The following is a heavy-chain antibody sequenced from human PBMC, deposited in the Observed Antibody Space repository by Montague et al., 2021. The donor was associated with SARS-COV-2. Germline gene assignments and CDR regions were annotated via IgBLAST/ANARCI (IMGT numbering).Heavy chain of an antibody. D-gene: IGHD3-3*01. CDR3: ARGVSYYDFWSGYDYGIDV. CDR2: SGST. V-gene: IGHV4-59*08. J-gene: IGHJ6*02. Sequence: SGSTNYNPPLTSRVTISVDTSKNQFSLKLSSVTAAGTAVYYCARGVSYYDFWSGYDYGIDVWGQGTTGTV.